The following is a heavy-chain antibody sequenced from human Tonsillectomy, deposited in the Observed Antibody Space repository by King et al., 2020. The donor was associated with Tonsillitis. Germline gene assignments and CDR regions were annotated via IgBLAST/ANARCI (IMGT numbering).Heavy chain of an antibody. V-gene: IGHV1-2*02. Sequence: VQLVQSGAEVKKPGASVKVSCKASGYTFTGYYMHWVRQAPGQGLEWMGWINPNSVGTNYAQKFQGRVTMTRDTSISTAYMELSRLRSDDTAVYYCARVYYDILTGYYMQDYWGQGTLVTVSS. D-gene: IGHD3-9*01. CDR1: GYTFTGYY. J-gene: IGHJ4*02. CDR3: ARVYYDILTGYYMQDY. CDR2: INPNSVGT.